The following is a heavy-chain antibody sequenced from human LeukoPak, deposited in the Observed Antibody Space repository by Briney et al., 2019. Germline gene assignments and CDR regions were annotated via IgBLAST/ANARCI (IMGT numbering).Heavy chain of an antibody. CDR3: ARGAYYESSGFFDY. J-gene: IGHJ4*02. V-gene: IGHV4-59*01. CDR2: IYYSGST. CDR1: GGSISSYY. Sequence: SETLSLTCTVSGGSISSYYWSWIRQPPGKGLGWIGNIYYSGSTNYNPSLKSRVTISGDTSKNQFSLKLSSVTAADTAVYSCARGAYYESSGFFDYWGQGTLVTVSS. D-gene: IGHD3-22*01.